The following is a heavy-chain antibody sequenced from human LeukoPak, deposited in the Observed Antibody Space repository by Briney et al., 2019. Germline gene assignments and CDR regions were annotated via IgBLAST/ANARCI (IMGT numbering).Heavy chain of an antibody. Sequence: GSLRLSCAASGFTFSSYAMSWVRQAPGKGLEWIGSIYYSGSTYYNPSLKSRVTISVDTSKNQFSLKLSSVTAADTAVYYCAGSYYDSSGYYLFDPWGQGTLVTVSS. CDR3: AGSYYDSSGYYLFDP. CDR2: IYYSGST. J-gene: IGHJ5*02. D-gene: IGHD3-22*01. CDR1: GFTFSSYA. V-gene: IGHV4-59*05.